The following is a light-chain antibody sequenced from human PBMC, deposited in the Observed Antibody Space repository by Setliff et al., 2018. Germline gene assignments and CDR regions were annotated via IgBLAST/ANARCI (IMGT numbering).Light chain of an antibody. J-gene: IGLJ1*01. V-gene: IGLV2-14*03. CDR3: SSYTGTYV. Sequence: QSALTQPASVSGSPGQSITISCTGTSSDVGGYNYVSWYQQHPGKAPKLMIYDVSNRPSGVSNRFSGSKSGNTASLTISGLQAEDEADYYCSSYTGTYVVGSGTKV. CDR2: DVS. CDR1: SSDVGGYNY.